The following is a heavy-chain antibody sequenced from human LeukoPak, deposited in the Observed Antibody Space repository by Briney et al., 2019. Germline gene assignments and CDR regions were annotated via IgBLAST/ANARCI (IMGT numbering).Heavy chain of an antibody. CDR2: IWYDGSKK. V-gene: IGHV3-33*06. CDR1: GFTFSDSW. D-gene: IGHD5-12*01. CDR3: AKERGIYSGYDYFDY. J-gene: IGHJ4*02. Sequence: GGSLRLSCGTSGFTFSDSWMSWVRQAPGKGLEWVALIWYDGSKKYYGDSVKGRFTISRDNSKNTLYLQMNSLRAEDTALYYCAKERGIYSGYDYFDYWGQGTLVTVSS.